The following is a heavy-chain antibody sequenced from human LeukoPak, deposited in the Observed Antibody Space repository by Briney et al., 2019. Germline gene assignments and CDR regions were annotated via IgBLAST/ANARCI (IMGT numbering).Heavy chain of an antibody. CDR1: GFTFNIYG. D-gene: IGHD1-1*01. CDR2: ISGGGENT. V-gene: IGHV3-23*01. Sequence: GGSLRLSCAASGFTFNIYGMSWGRKAPGKGLEWVSTISGGGENTHYADSVKGRFTVSRDNSKNTMYLQMNSLRGDDTALYYCTKDVGPGYDWFDPWGQGTQVTVSS. CDR3: TKDVGPGYDWFDP. J-gene: IGHJ5*02.